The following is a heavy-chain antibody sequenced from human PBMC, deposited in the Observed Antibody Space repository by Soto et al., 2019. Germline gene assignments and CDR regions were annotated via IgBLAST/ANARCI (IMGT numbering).Heavy chain of an antibody. Sequence: SQTLSLTCAISGDSVSSNSAAWNWIRQSPSRGLKWLGRTYYRSKWYNDYAVSVKSRITINPDTSKNQFSLQLNSVTPEDTAVYYCARDRNYGSGSSLYYYYGMDVWGQGTTVTVSS. CDR3: ARDRNYGSGSSLYYYYGMDV. J-gene: IGHJ6*02. D-gene: IGHD3-10*01. CDR1: GDSVSSNSAA. V-gene: IGHV6-1*01. CDR2: TYYRSKWYN.